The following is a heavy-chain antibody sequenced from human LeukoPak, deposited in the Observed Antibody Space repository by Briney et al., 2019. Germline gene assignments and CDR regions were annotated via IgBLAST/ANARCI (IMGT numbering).Heavy chain of an antibody. CDR1: GYTFTGFY. D-gene: IGHD5-24*01. CDR2: INPKSGDT. V-gene: IGHV1-2*02. J-gene: IGHJ4*02. Sequence: ASVKVSCKASGYTFTGFYIRWLRQAPGQGLQWMGWINPKSGDTNYAQKFQGRVTMTRDTSISAAYMELRSLRSDDTAVYYCARDGGEIWGQGTLVTVSS. CDR3: ARDGGEI.